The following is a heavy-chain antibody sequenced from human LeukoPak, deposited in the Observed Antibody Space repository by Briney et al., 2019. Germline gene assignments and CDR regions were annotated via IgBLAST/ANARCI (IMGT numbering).Heavy chain of an antibody. CDR3: ARLLHGSGWRIRAFDI. Sequence: SETLSLTCIVSGGSISNSSYSWAWIRQPPGKGLEWVVTIYYGGGSYHNPSLKSRVTISVDTSKNQFSLRLRSVTAADTAVYYCARLLHGSGWRIRAFDIWGQGTMVTVSS. CDR2: IYYGGGS. CDR1: GGSISNSSYS. J-gene: IGHJ3*02. D-gene: IGHD6-19*01. V-gene: IGHV4-39*01.